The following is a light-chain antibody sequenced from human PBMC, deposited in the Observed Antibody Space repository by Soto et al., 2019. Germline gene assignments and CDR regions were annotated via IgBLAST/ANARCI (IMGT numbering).Light chain of an antibody. CDR2: RNY. CDR1: SSNIGSNY. J-gene: IGLJ2*01. V-gene: IGLV1-47*01. Sequence: QSVLTQPPSASGTPGQRVTISCSGSSSNIGSNYVYWYQQLPGTAPKLPIYRNYQRPSGVPDRFSGSKSATSASLAISGLRSEDEADYFCAAWDDSLSGQVFGGGTKLTVL. CDR3: AAWDDSLSGQV.